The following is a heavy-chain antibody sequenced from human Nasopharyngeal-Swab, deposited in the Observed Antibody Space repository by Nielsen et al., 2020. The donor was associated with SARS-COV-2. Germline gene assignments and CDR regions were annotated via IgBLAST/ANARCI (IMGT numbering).Heavy chain of an antibody. CDR3: ARSLVGVSRHFDY. V-gene: IGHV4-59*01. D-gene: IGHD1-26*01. Sequence: SETLSLTCTVSGGSISSNYWNWIRQPPGKGLEWIRYMSYSGSTNYNPSLNSRVTISLDTSKNQFSLRLSSVTSADTAVYYCARSLVGVSRHFDYWGQGALVTVSS. J-gene: IGHJ4*02. CDR2: MSYSGST. CDR1: GGSISSNY.